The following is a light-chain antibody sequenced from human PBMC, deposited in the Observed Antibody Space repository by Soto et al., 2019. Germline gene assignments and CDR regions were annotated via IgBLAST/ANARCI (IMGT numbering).Light chain of an antibody. CDR1: SSNVASNS. J-gene: IGLJ3*02. Sequence: QSVLTQPPSASGTPGQRVTISCSGSSSNVASNSVTWYQQVPGTAPKLLMYNNDQRPSGVPDRFSGSKSGTSASLVISGLQSEDEADYYCSAWDDSLSGVVFGGGTKLTVL. CDR2: NND. CDR3: SAWDDSLSGVV. V-gene: IGLV1-44*01.